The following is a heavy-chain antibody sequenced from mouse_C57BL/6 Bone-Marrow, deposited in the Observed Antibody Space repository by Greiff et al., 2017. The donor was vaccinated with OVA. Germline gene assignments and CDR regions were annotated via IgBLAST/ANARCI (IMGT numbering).Heavy chain of an antibody. V-gene: IGHV5-9-1*02. CDR2: ISSGGDYI. Sequence: EVNVVESGEGLVKPGGSLKLSCAASGFTFSSYAMSWVRQTPEKRLEWVAYISSGGDYIYYADPVKGRFTISRDNARNTLYLQMSSLKSEDTAMYYCTRLLDAMDYWGQGTSVTVSS. CDR1: GFTFSSYA. D-gene: IGHD2-1*01. J-gene: IGHJ4*01. CDR3: TRLLDAMDY.